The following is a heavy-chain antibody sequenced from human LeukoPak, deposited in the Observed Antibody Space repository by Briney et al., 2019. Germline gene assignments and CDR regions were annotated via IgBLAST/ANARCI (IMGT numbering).Heavy chain of an antibody. J-gene: IGHJ4*02. D-gene: IGHD3-22*01. Sequence: PGGSLRLSCAASGFTFSSYGMHWVRQAPGKGLEWVAVISYDGSNKYYADSVKGRFTISRDNSKNTLYLQMNSLRAEDTAVYYCAKDQYYYDSSGYVYFDYLGQGTRVTVSS. CDR1: GFTFSSYG. V-gene: IGHV3-30*18. CDR2: ISYDGSNK. CDR3: AKDQYYYDSSGYVYFDY.